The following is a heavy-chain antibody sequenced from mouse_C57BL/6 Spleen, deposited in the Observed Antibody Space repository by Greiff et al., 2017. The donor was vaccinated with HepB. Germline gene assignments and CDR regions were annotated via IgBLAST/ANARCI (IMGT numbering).Heavy chain of an antibody. V-gene: IGHV1-7*01. CDR2: INPSSGYT. Sequence: VKLVESGAELAKPGASVKLSCKASGYTFTSYWMHWVKQRPGQGLEWIGYINPSSGYTKYNQKFKDKATLTADKSSSTAYMQLSSLTDEDSAVYYCARSDSGGRSAFGYWGQGTLVTVSA. CDR1: GYTFTSYW. D-gene: IGHD1-1*02. J-gene: IGHJ3*01. CDR3: ARSDSGGRSAFGY.